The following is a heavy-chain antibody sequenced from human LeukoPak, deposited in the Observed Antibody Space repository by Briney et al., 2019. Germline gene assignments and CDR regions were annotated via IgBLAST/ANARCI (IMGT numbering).Heavy chain of an antibody. V-gene: IGHV4-59*01. D-gene: IGHD3-9*01. CDR2: IYYSGST. CDR3: ARAHYDILTGYYHPLDY. Sequence: PSETLFLTRTVSGGSISSYYWSWIRQPPGKGLEWIGYIYYSGSTNYNPSLKSRVTISVDTSKNQFSLKLSSVTAADTAVYYCARAHYDILTGYYHPLDYWGQGTLVTVSS. J-gene: IGHJ4*02. CDR1: GGSISSYY.